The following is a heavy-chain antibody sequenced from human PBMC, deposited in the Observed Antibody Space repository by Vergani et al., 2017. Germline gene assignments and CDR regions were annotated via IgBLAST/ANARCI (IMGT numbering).Heavy chain of an antibody. Sequence: EVQLVQSGAEVKKPGESLRISCKGSGYSFTSYWISWVRQMPGKGLEWMGRIDPSDSYTNYSPSFQGHVTISADKSISTAYLQWSSLKASDTAMYYCARHVERESVSNGVDVWGQGTTVTVSS. CDR1: GYSFTSYW. V-gene: IGHV5-10-1*03. CDR2: IDPSDSYT. D-gene: IGHD5/OR15-5a*01. J-gene: IGHJ6*02. CDR3: ARHVERESVSNGVDV.